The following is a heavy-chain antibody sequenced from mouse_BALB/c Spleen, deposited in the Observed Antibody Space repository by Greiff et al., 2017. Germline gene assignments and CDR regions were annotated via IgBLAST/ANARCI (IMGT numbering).Heavy chain of an antibody. D-gene: IGHD2-4*01. J-gene: IGHJ2*01. V-gene: IGHV1-69*02. Sequence: VKLQQPGAELVKPGAPVKLSCKASGYTFTSYWMNWVKQRPGRGLEWIGRIDPSDSETHYNQKFKDKATLTVDKSSSTAYIQLSSLTSEDSAVYYCARRDYDAVDYWGQGTTLTVSS. CDR2: IDPSDSET. CDR1: GYTFTSYW. CDR3: ARRDYDAVDY.